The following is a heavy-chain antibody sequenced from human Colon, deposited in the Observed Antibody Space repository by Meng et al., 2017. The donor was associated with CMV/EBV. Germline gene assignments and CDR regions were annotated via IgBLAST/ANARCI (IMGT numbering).Heavy chain of an antibody. CDR1: GFSFDDYA. CDR3: AKDTPSLTYCSGGSCYGMDV. CDR2: ISWNGVTI. J-gene: IGHJ6*02. V-gene: IGHV3-9*03. Sequence: GGSLRLSCEGSGFSFDDYAMYWVRHAPGKGLEWVSSISWNGVTISYAESVKGRFTISRDNAKNSLYLQMNSLRAEDMALYYCAKDTPSLTYCSGGSCYGMDVWGQGTTVTVSS. D-gene: IGHD2-15*01.